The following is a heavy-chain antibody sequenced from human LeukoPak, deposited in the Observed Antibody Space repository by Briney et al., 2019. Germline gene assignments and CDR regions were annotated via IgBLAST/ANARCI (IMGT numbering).Heavy chain of an antibody. CDR2: MNPNSDNT. V-gene: IGHV1-8*01. CDR3: ARGAVAVTDAFDI. Sequence: ASVKVSCKASGYTFTSYDINWVRQATGQGLEWMGWMNPNSDNTGYAQKFQGRVTMTRNTSISTAYMELSSLRSEDTAVYYCARGAVAVTDAFDIWGQGTMVTVSS. CDR1: GYTFTSYD. D-gene: IGHD6-19*01. J-gene: IGHJ3*02.